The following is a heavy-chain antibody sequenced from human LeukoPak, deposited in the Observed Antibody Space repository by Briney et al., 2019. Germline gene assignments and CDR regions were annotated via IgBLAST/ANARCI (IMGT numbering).Heavy chain of an antibody. CDR3: ARAVLWFGELLSGYYYMDV. D-gene: IGHD3-10*01. CDR2: LNHSGRT. V-gene: IGHV4-34*01. J-gene: IGHJ6*03. Sequence: TSETLSLTCAAYGVTFSGYYWSWIRQPPGKGLEWIGELNHSGRTNYNPSHKSRVTISVDSSKNQFSLKLSSVTAADTAVYYCARAVLWFGELLSGYYYMDVWGKGTTVTVSS. CDR1: GVTFSGYY.